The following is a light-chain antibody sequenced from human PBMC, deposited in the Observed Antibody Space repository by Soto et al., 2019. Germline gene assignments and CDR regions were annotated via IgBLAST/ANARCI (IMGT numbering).Light chain of an antibody. CDR3: QAWDSSTVV. V-gene: IGLV3-1*01. Sequence: SYELTQPPSVSVSPGQTASITCSGDKLGDKYACWYQQKPGQSPVLVIYQDSKRPSGIPERFSGSNSGNTATLTISGTQAMDEADYYCQAWDSSTVVFGGWTNLTV. CDR1: KLGDKY. J-gene: IGLJ2*01. CDR2: QDS.